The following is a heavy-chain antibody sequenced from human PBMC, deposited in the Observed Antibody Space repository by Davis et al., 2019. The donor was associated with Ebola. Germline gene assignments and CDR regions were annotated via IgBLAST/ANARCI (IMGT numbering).Heavy chain of an antibody. D-gene: IGHD2-15*01. V-gene: IGHV3-33*08. J-gene: IGHJ4*02. CDR3: AIPDCSGADCYSVYIKN. Sequence: GESLKISCAASGFTFSSYGMHWVRQAPGKGLEWVAVIWYDGNRKYYGDSVKGRFTISRDNSNNMLYLQMNSLRAEDTAVYYCAIPDCSGADCYSVYIKNWGQGTLVTVSS. CDR2: IWYDGNRK. CDR1: GFTFSSYG.